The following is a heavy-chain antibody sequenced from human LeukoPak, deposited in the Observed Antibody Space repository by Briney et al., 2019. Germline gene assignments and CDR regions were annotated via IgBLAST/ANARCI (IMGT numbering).Heavy chain of an antibody. CDR1: GYIFTGYY. V-gene: IGHV1-2*02. CDR2: INPNSGGT. Sequence: ASVKVSCKASGYIFTGYYMHWVRQAPGQGLEWMGWINPNSGGTNYAQKFQGRVTMTRDTSISTAYMELSRLRSDDTAVYYCARDRSDSSGLEVPDYWGQGTLVTVSS. CDR3: ARDRSDSSGLEVPDY. J-gene: IGHJ4*02. D-gene: IGHD3-22*01.